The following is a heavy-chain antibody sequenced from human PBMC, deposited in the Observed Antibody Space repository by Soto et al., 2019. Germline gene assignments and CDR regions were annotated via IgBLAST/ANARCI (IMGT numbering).Heavy chain of an antibody. CDR2: IYYTGKT. J-gene: IGHJ4*01. CDR3: AKNLPSTGRFDY. D-gene: IGHD2-2*01. CDR1: GATITITVLF. V-gene: IGHV4-39*01. Sequence: SETLSLTCSPSGATITITVLFCAWLRQPPGMGQVWLGSIYYTGKTHYNPYVKSRTTTSVDRSRSQFSLQVSYVSAADTAVYCRAKNLPSTGRFDYWGQGTVV.